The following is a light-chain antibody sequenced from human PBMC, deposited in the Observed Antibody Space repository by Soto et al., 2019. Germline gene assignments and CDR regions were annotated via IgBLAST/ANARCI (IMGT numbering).Light chain of an antibody. CDR3: HHYGSSTLT. CDR1: QGIGDT. CDR2: GAC. Sequence: EIVLTQSPATLSVSPGERVSLSCRVSQGIGDTLAWYQQTPGQAPRLLIYGACRRDTGIPDRFSGSGSGTEFTLTISRLEPEDVAMDYCHHYGSSTLTFGGGTQVDIK. V-gene: IGKV3-20*01. J-gene: IGKJ4*01.